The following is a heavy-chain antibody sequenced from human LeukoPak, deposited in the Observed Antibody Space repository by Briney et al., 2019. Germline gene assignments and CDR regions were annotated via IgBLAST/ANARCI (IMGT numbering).Heavy chain of an antibody. J-gene: IGHJ4*02. Sequence: PGRSLRLSCAASWFTFRSYGMHWVRQAPGKGLELGAAISYGGSNKYYADSVKGRFTISRDNSKNTLYLQMNSLRAEDTAVYYCAKDYYYDSSGYYYLIDYWGQGTLVTVSS. CDR1: WFTFRSYG. CDR2: ISYGGSNK. D-gene: IGHD3-22*01. V-gene: IGHV3-30*18. CDR3: AKDYYYDSSGYYYLIDY.